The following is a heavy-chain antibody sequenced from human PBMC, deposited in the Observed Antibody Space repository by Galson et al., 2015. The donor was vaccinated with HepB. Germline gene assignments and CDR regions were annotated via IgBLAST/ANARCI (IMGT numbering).Heavy chain of an antibody. CDR3: ARDKPIGGVTMIVVVITRQNALDI. J-gene: IGHJ3*02. CDR1: GFTFSSYA. Sequence: LRLSCAASGFTFSSYAMHWVRQAPGKGLEWVAVISYDGSNKYYADSVKGRFTISRDNSKNTLYLQMNSLRAEDTAVYYCARDKPIGGVTMIVVVITRQNALDIWGQGTMVTVSS. V-gene: IGHV3-30-3*01. CDR2: ISYDGSNK. D-gene: IGHD3-22*01.